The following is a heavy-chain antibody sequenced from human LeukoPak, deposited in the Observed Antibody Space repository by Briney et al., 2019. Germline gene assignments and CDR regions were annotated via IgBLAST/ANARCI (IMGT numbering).Heavy chain of an antibody. CDR2: ISSSSSTI. V-gene: IGHV3-48*01. CDR1: GFTFSSYS. Sequence: PGGSLRLSCAASGFTFSSYSMNWVRQAPGKGLEWVSYISSSSSTIYYADSVKGRFTISRDNAKNSLYLQMNSLRAEVTAVYYCARDRLGYYFDYWGQGTLVTVSS. CDR3: ARDRLGYYFDY. D-gene: IGHD3-9*01. J-gene: IGHJ4*02.